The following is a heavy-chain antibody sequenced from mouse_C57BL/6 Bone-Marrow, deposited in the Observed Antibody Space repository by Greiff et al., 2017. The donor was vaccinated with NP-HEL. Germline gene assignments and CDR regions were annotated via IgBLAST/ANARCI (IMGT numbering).Heavy chain of an antibody. CDR2: INPSNGGT. D-gene: IGHD2-2*01. CDR3: ARERDGYDVAFSPWFAY. CDR1: GYTFTSYW. V-gene: IGHV1-53*01. J-gene: IGHJ3*01. Sequence: QVQLQQPGTELVKPGASVKLSCKASGYTFTSYWMHWVKQRPGQGLEWIGNINPSNGGTNYNEKFKSKATLTVDKSSSTAYMQLSSLTSEDSAVYYCARERDGYDVAFSPWFAYWGQGTLVTVSA.